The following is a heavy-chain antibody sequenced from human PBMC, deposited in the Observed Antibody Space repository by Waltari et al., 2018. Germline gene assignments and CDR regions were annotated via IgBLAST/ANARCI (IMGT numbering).Heavy chain of an antibody. V-gene: IGHV4-39*07. J-gene: IGHJ4*02. CDR1: GGCISDSYY. CDR3: ARARYSSGWYVDY. Sequence: QVQLQESGPGLVKPSETLSLTCAVSGGCISDSYYWNWIRQPPGTGLEWIGNIYGNSAITYYNPSLKSRVTISKDTSKNQFFLNLSSLTAADTAVYYCARARYSSGWYVDYWGQGVLVTVSS. D-gene: IGHD6-13*01. CDR2: IYGNSAIT.